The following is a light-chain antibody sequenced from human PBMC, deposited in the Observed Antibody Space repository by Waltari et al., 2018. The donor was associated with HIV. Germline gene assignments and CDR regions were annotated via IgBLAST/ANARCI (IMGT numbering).Light chain of an antibody. V-gene: IGKV3-20*01. CDR1: ETNNTNY. CDR3: QQYAASPLT. J-gene: IGKJ4*01. Sequence: DTVLTQSPGTLSLSPGERVNLSCTASETNNTNYLAWYQQRSGLPPRLLIYDDSRRATGIPDRFIGSESGTDFILTISRLEPEDCAVYYCQQYAASPLTFGGGTKVEIK. CDR2: DDS.